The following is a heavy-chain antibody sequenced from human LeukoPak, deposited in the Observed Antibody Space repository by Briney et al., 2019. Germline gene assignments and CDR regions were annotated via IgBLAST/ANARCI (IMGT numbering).Heavy chain of an antibody. V-gene: IGHV4-4*02. CDR3: ARYGVWFGEVLRGLQMTNWFAP. Sequence: SETLSLTCAVSGGSISSSNWGSWVRQPPGKGLEWIGEIYHSGSTNYNPSLKGRVTISVDKSKNQYSLELSSVTAADTAVYSCARYGVWFGEVLRGLQMTNWFAPWGQRTLVTVSS. CDR2: IYHSGST. CDR1: GGSISSSNW. D-gene: IGHD3-10*01. J-gene: IGHJ5*02.